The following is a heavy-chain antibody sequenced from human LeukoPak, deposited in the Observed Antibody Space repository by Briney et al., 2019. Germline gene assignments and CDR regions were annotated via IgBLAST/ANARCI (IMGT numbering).Heavy chain of an antibody. J-gene: IGHJ4*02. CDR2: ISYDGSNK. Sequence: SGGTLRRSCAASGVTFSSYAMQWVLQAPGKGLEAVAVISYDGSNKYYADSVKGRFTISRDHSKHTLYLQTNALGAADPAVYYCATEAHYVWGSYRYHEYWGQGTLV. CDR3: ATEAHYVWGSYRYHEY. D-gene: IGHD3-16*02. V-gene: IGHV3-30*01. CDR1: GVTFSSYA.